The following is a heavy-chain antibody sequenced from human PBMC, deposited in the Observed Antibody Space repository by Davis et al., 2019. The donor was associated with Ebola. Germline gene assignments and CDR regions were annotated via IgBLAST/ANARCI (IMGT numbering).Heavy chain of an antibody. Sequence: SETLSLTCTVSGGSISTYYWSWIRQPPGKGLEWIGCIDYTGSTNYNPSLKSRVTISVDTSKNQFSLKLSSVTAADTAVYYCARDSYYDSSGIGDYWGQGTLVTVSS. CDR1: GGSISTYY. J-gene: IGHJ4*02. D-gene: IGHD3-22*01. V-gene: IGHV4-59*01. CDR3: ARDSYYDSSGIGDY. CDR2: IDYTGST.